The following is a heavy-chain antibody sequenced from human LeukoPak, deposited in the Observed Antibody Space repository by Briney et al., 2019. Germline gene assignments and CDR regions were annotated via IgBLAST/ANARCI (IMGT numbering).Heavy chain of an antibody. CDR2: IDKGPNT. J-gene: IGHJ4*02. CDR1: GFTFNSYD. D-gene: IGHD2-2*01. Sequence: GGSLRLSCAASGFTFNSYDMYWVRQVIGKGLEWVSAIDKGPNTYYSDSVKGRFTISKDNAKNTVYLQMNNLRVEDTAVYYCVSFYETYWGRGTLVTVSS. CDR3: VSFYETY. V-gene: IGHV3-13*01.